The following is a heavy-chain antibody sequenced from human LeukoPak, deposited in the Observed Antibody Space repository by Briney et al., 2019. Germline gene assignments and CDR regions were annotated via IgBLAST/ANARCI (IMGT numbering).Heavy chain of an antibody. J-gene: IGHJ4*02. V-gene: IGHV4-59*01. CDR3: ARPLTGTTLIFDY. CDR2: IYYSGST. D-gene: IGHD1-7*01. CDR1: GGSISSYY. Sequence: SETLSLTCTVSGGSISSYYWSWIRQPPGKGLEWIGYIYYSGSTSYNPSLKSRVTISVDTSKNQFSLKLNSVTAADTAVYYCARPLTGTTLIFDYWGQGTLVTVSS.